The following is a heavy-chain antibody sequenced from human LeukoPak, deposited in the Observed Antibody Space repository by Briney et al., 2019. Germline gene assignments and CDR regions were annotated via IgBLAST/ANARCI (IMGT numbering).Heavy chain of an antibody. CDR3: ATDLPLSRPTFGGVMGYYYYYDMNV. D-gene: IGHD3-16*01. J-gene: IGHJ6*02. CDR2: FDPEDGET. V-gene: IGHV1-24*01. CDR1: GYTLTELS. Sequence: GASVKVSCKVSGYTLTELSMHWVRQAPGKGLEWMGGFDPEDGETIYAQRFQGRVTMTEDTSTDTAYMELSSLRSEDTAVYYCATDLPLSRPTFGGVMGYYYYYDMNVWGQGTTVTVSS.